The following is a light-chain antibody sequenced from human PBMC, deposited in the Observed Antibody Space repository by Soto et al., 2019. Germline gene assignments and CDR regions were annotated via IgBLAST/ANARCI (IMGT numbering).Light chain of an antibody. CDR3: QSYDNSLSHVV. J-gene: IGLJ2*01. CDR1: SSNIGSFYD. CDR2: GDN. Sequence: QSVLTQPPSVSGAPGQRVTIPCTGSSSNIGSFYDVHWYQQLPGTVPKLLIYGDNNRPSGVPDRFSGFKSGTSASLAITGLQPEDEADYYCQSYDNSLSHVVFGGGTKLTVL. V-gene: IGLV1-40*01.